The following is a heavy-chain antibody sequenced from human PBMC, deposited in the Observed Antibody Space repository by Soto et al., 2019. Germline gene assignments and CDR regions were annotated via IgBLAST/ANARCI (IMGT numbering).Heavy chain of an antibody. D-gene: IGHD6-13*01. Sequence: EVQLVESGGGLVQPGGSLRLSCEASGFTFSNHWIHWVRQPPGKGLLWVSRISPDGSSTNYAGSVEGRFTVSRDNARNTLFLQMNSLRDDDTAEYYCVMGTSGWYGIDYWGQGTLVTVSS. CDR2: ISPDGSST. J-gene: IGHJ4*02. CDR3: VMGTSGWYGIDY. V-gene: IGHV3-74*01. CDR1: GFTFSNHW.